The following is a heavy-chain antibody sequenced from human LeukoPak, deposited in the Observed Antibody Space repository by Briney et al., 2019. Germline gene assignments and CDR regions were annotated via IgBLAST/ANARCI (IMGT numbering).Heavy chain of an antibody. CDR1: GFIFSNYG. CDR3: ARDDVLRSRAFDI. J-gene: IGHJ3*02. CDR2: IWHDGNNK. V-gene: IGHV3-33*01. D-gene: IGHD5/OR15-5a*01. Sequence: GGSLRLSCAASGFIFSNYGMHWVRQAPGKGLEWVALIWHDGNNKYYADSVKGRFTISRDSSKSTLFLQMNSLRAEDTAVYYCARDDVLRSRAFDIWGQGTMLTASS.